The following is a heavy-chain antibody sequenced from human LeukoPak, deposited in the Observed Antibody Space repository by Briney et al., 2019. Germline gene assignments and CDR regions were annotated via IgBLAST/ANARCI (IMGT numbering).Heavy chain of an antibody. D-gene: IGHD2-15*01. Sequence: GGSLRLSCAASGFTFSSYGMHWVRQAPGKGLEWVAVISYDGSNKYYADSVKGRFTISRDNSKNTLYLQMNSLRAEDTAVYYCAREMGYCSGGSCYKRAFDIWGQGTMVTVSS. CDR1: GFTFSSYG. CDR2: ISYDGSNK. J-gene: IGHJ3*02. V-gene: IGHV3-30*03. CDR3: AREMGYCSGGSCYKRAFDI.